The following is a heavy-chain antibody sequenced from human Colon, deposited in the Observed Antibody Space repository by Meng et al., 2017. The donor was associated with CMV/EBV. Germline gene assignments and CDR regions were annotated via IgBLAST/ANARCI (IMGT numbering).Heavy chain of an antibody. Sequence: AASGFTFSSYDMTWVRQTKGLEWVSALSESGASTYYADSVKGRFTISRDNSKNTLYLQMNSLRAEDTALYYCARRIVEAGRAAWFDSWGQGTLVTVSS. J-gene: IGHJ5*01. D-gene: IGHD1-26*01. CDR2: LSESGAST. CDR3: ARRIVEAGRAAWFDS. CDR1: GFTFSSYD. V-gene: IGHV3-23*01.